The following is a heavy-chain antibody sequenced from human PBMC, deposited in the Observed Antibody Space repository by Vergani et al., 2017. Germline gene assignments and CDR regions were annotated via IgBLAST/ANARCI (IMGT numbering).Heavy chain of an antibody. V-gene: IGHV3-21*01. CDR2: ISSSSSYI. Sequence: EVQLVESGGGLVKPGGSLRLSCAASGFTFSSYSMNWVRQAPGKGLGWVSSISSSSSYIYYADSVKGRFTISRDNAKNSLYLQMNSLRAEDTAVYYCARSRPSGAAASDYWGQGTLVTVSS. CDR3: ARSRPSGAAASDY. D-gene: IGHD2-2*01. J-gene: IGHJ4*02. CDR1: GFTFSSYS.